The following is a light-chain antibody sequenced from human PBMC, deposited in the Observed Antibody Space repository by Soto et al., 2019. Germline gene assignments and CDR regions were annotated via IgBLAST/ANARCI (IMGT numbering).Light chain of an antibody. CDR1: QSVSSY. J-gene: IGKJ1*01. CDR3: QQRSNWPRWT. V-gene: IGKV3-11*01. Sequence: EIVLTQSPATLSLSPGERATLSCRASQSVSSYLAWYQQKPGQAPRLLIYDASNRATGIPARFSGSGSGTDFTLTISSLEPEDFAVSYCQQRSNWPRWTFGQGNKVEIK. CDR2: DAS.